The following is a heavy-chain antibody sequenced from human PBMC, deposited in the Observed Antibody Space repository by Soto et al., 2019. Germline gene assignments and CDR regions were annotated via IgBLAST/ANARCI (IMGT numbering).Heavy chain of an antibody. CDR2: IYYSGST. CDR3: ARRQSSSWYGL. V-gene: IGHV4-39*01. Sequence: PSETLSLTYTVSGGSISSSSYYWGWIRQPPGKGLEWIGSIYYSGSTYYNPSLKSRVTISVDTSKNQFSLKLSSVTAADTAVYYCARRQSSSWYGLWGQGTLVTVSS. D-gene: IGHD6-13*01. J-gene: IGHJ4*02. CDR1: GGSISSSSYY.